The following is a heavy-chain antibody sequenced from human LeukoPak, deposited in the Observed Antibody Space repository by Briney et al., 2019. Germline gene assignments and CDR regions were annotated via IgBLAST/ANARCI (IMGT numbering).Heavy chain of an antibody. Sequence: PSETLSLTCTVSGGSISSYYWSWIRQPPGKGREWIGYIYYSGSTNHNPSLKSRVTISVDTSKNQFSLKLSSVTAADTAVYYCARVRVVPAVHYYMDVWGKGTTVTVSS. V-gene: IGHV4-59*01. CDR2: IYYSGST. J-gene: IGHJ6*03. CDR1: GGSISSYY. CDR3: ARVRVVPAVHYYMDV. D-gene: IGHD2-2*01.